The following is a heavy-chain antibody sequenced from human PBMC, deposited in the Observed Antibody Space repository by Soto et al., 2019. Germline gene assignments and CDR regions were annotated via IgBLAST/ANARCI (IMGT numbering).Heavy chain of an antibody. CDR1: GYSFTSYD. CDR2: MNTQFDNT. J-gene: IGHJ5*01. Sequence: QVQLVQSGAEVKKPGASVKVSCKTSGYSFTSYDVNWVRQVPGQGLEWMGWMNTQFDNTGYAQNFQGRVIMSRATPIGTASMELNNLMSDDTAVYYCARGDQYRGFDSWGQGTLVTVSS. CDR3: ARGDQYRGFDS. V-gene: IGHV1-8*01. D-gene: IGHD5-18*01.